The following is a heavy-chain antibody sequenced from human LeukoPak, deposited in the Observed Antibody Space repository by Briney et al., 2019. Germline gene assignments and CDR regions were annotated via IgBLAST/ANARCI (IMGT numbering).Heavy chain of an antibody. CDR3: ARGRGLGVVSPYFDY. D-gene: IGHD3-3*01. Sequence: GGSLRLSCVVSGFSVSNNYIIWVRQAPGNGLERVSVIYGDGRTSHSASVRGRFTISRDNSKNIVSLQMDNLRAEDTAVYYCARGRGLGVVSPYFDYWGQGTLVTVSS. CDR2: IYGDGRT. V-gene: IGHV3-53*01. J-gene: IGHJ4*02. CDR1: GFSVSNNY.